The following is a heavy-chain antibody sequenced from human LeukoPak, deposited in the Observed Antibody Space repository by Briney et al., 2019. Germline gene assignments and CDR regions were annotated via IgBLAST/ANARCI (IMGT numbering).Heavy chain of an antibody. Sequence: ASVKVSCKASGYTFTSYGISWVRQAPGQGLEWMGWISAYNGNTNYAQKLQGRVTMTTDTSTSTDYMELRSLRSDDTAVYYCARDRELYGDITDVWGQGTTVTVSS. D-gene: IGHD4-17*01. J-gene: IGHJ6*02. V-gene: IGHV1-18*01. CDR2: ISAYNGNT. CDR1: GYTFTSYG. CDR3: ARDRELYGDITDV.